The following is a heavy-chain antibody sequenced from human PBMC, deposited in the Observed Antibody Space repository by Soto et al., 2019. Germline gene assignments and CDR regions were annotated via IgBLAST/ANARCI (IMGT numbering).Heavy chain of an antibody. CDR1: GFTLSNSI. Sequence: GSVRLSFASSGFTLSNSIIKWVRQAPGQGLEWVSSISGSSHFLYYADSVKGRFTISRDTATNSLYLQMKSLRAEDTAVYYCATSTRYAFDIWGQGTLVTVSS. D-gene: IGHD2-2*01. V-gene: IGHV3-21*01. CDR2: ISGSSHFL. CDR3: ATSTRYAFDI. J-gene: IGHJ3*02.